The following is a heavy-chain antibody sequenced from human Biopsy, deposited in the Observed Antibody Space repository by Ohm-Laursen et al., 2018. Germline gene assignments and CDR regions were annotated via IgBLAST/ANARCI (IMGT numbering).Heavy chain of an antibody. J-gene: IGHJ5*02. CDR1: GGSIISYY. D-gene: IGHD3-3*01. V-gene: IGHV4-59*01. Sequence: TLSLTCSVSGGSIISYYWTWIRQPPGKGLEWIGHVYNGGITNYNPSLKSRVTISKDTSKNQFSLQVNSVTAADTAVYYCARTPSDNFWSGSYKRGLWFDPWGQGTLVIVSS. CDR3: ARTPSDNFWSGSYKRGLWFDP. CDR2: VYNGGIT.